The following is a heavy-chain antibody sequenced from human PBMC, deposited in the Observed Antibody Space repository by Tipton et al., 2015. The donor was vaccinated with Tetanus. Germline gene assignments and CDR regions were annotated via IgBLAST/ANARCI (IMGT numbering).Heavy chain of an antibody. V-gene: IGHV4-59*01. CDR1: GGSISNYY. D-gene: IGHD2-15*01. CDR3: ARGGLCVGPACAGISPLLDV. Sequence: TLSLTCTVSGGSISNYYWSWIRQPPGKGLEWIGYIYYSGSTNYNPSLKSRVTISVDTSKNQFSLKLSSVTAADTAVYYCARGGLCVGPACAGISPLLDVWGRGTLVTVSS. J-gene: IGHJ2*01. CDR2: IYYSGST.